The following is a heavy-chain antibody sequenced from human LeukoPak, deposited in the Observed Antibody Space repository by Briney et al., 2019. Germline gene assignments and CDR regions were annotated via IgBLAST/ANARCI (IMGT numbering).Heavy chain of an antibody. V-gene: IGHV3-33*01. J-gene: IGHJ4*02. CDR2: IWHDGSSK. Sequence: GGSLRLSCAASGFTFSSYGMHWVRQAPGKGLEWVAVIWHDGSSKYYADSVKGRFTISRDNSKNTLSLQMNSLRAEDTAVYYCATYSTQDFLPDYWGQGTLVTVSS. CDR1: GFTFSSYG. CDR3: ATYSTQDFLPDY. D-gene: IGHD6-13*01.